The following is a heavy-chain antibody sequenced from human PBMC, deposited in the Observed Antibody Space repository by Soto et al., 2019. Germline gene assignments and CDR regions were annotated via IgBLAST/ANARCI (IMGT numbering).Heavy chain of an antibody. V-gene: IGHV2-5*02. Sequence: QITLKESGPTLVKPTQTLTLTCTFSGFSLSTSGVGVGWLRQPPGKALECLAVIYWDTNKRYSPSLESRLTIIKDTSKNQVVLIMTNMDPVDTATYYCEHRSTASIFDYWGQGTLVTVSS. CDR2: IYWDTNK. J-gene: IGHJ4*02. CDR1: GFSLSTSGVG. CDR3: EHRSTASIFDY. D-gene: IGHD2-21*02.